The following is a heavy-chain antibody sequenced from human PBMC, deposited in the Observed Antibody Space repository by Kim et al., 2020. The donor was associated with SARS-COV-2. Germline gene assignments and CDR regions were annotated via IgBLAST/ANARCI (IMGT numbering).Heavy chain of an antibody. CDR3: ATRLTTFDK. V-gene: IGHV3-23*01. CDR2: INDGGGST. CDR1: GFTFSSYA. Sequence: GGSLRLSCIASGFTFSSYAMTWVRQAPGKGLEWVSSINDGGGSTYYADSVKGRFTISRDNSKNTLYLQMDSLRAEDTAVYYCATRLTTFDKWGQGTLVTVSS. J-gene: IGHJ4*02. D-gene: IGHD2-21*01.